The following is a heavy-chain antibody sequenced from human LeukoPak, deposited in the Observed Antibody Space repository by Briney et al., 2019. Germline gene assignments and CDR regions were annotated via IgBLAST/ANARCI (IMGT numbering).Heavy chain of an antibody. Sequence: GGSLRLSCAASGFSFDDYAMHWARQAPGKGLEWVSGISWNSDTIGYADSVKGRFTISRDNAKNSLYLQMNSLRAEDTALYYCAKDISGTYLAALDYWGQGTLVTVSS. V-gene: IGHV3-9*01. CDR2: ISWNSDTI. CDR1: GFSFDDYA. D-gene: IGHD1-26*01. J-gene: IGHJ4*02. CDR3: AKDISGTYLAALDY.